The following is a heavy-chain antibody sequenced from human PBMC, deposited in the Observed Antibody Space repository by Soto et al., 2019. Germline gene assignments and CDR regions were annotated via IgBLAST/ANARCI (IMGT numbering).Heavy chain of an antibody. Sequence: GGSLRLSCVVSGFTFNNYAMNWVRQAPGKGLEWVSGISASGGSTYYADSVKGRFTISRDSSKHTLYLQMNSLRADDTAIYYCAIRFYYGSGSYYAIDYWGQGTLVTVSS. CDR2: ISASGGST. J-gene: IGHJ4*02. CDR3: AIRFYYGSGSYYAIDY. V-gene: IGHV3-23*01. CDR1: GFTFNNYA. D-gene: IGHD3-10*01.